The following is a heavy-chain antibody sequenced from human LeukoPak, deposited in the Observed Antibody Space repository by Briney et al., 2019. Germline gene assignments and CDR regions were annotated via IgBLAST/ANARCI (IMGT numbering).Heavy chain of an antibody. CDR3: ARDPSSTYYDYVWGSSDAFDI. D-gene: IGHD3-16*01. Sequence: GGSLRLSCAASGFTFSSYSMDWVRQAPGKGLEWVSYISSSSSTIYYADSVKGRFTISRDNAKNSLYLQMNSLRAEDTAVYYCARDPSSTYYDYVWGSSDAFDIWGQGTMVTVSS. CDR1: GFTFSSYS. CDR2: ISSSSSTI. J-gene: IGHJ3*02. V-gene: IGHV3-48*01.